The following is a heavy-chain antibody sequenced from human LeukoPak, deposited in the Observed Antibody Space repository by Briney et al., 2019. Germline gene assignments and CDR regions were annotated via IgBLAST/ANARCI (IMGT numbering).Heavy chain of an antibody. J-gene: IGHJ4*02. CDR3: AKTTTGYSSGRFPGWPVDY. Sequence: AGGSLRLSCAASGFTFSSYAMYGVRQAPGKGLEWVSGIFGSGGRTHYADSVKGRFTISRDNSKNTVYLQMNGLRAEDTAVYYCAKTTTGYSSGRFPGWPVDYWGQGTLVTVSS. D-gene: IGHD6-19*01. V-gene: IGHV3-23*01. CDR2: IFGSGGRT. CDR1: GFTFSSYA.